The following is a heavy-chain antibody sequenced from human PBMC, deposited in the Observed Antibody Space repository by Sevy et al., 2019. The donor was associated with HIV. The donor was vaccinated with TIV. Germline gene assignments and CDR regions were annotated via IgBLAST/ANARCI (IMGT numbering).Heavy chain of an antibody. J-gene: IGHJ4*02. V-gene: IGHV3-30*04. Sequence: GGSLRLSCAASRFTFSEYGMHWVRQAPGKGLEWVAVISHDGRNNKYNADSVKGRFTISRDNSKNMLYLQMNSLSAEDTAIYYCARDRGEILSSAFNYWGQGTLVTVSS. CDR1: RFTFSEYG. D-gene: IGHD3-10*01. CDR3: ARDRGEILSSAFNY. CDR2: ISHDGRNNK.